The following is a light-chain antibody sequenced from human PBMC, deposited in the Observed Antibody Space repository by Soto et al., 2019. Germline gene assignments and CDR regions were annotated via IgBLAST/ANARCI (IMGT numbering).Light chain of an antibody. J-gene: IGKJ5*01. CDR3: QQTDSFPIT. Sequence: DIQMTQSPSSVTASVGDRVTITGRASQDIITWLAWYQQKPGKAPNLLIYTASNLQSGVPSRFSGSGSGTHFTLTISSLQPEDFGTYYCQQTDSFPITFAQGTRLATK. V-gene: IGKV1-12*01. CDR1: QDIITW. CDR2: TAS.